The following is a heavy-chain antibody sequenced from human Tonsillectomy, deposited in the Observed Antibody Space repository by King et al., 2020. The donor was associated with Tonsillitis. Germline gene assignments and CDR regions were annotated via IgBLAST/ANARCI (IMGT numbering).Heavy chain of an antibody. CDR2: INTNTGNP. J-gene: IGHJ3*02. CDR1: GYTFTSYA. Sequence: QLVQSGSELKKPGASVKVSCKASGYTFTSYAMNWVRQAPGQGLEWMGWINTNTGNPTYAQGFTGRFVFSLDTSVSTAYLQISSLKAEDTAVYYCARDSEALLWFVELLVSAGHAFDIWGQGTMVTVSS. V-gene: IGHV7-4-1*02. CDR3: ARDSEALLWFVELLVSAGHAFDI. D-gene: IGHD3-10*01.